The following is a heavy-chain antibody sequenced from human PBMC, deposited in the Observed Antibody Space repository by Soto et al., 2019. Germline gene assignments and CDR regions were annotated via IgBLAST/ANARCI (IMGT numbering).Heavy chain of an antibody. D-gene: IGHD3-3*01. CDR1: GFTFSSYA. CDR3: AKGQSDYDFWSGLNYYYYMDV. J-gene: IGHJ6*03. V-gene: IGHV3-23*01. Sequence: GGSLRLSCAASGFTFSSYAMSWVRQAPGKGLEWVSASSGSGVSTYYADPVKGRLPITRDNSKNTLYLQMNSLRAEDTAVYYCAKGQSDYDFWSGLNYYYYMDVWGKGTTVTVSS. CDR2: SSGSGVST.